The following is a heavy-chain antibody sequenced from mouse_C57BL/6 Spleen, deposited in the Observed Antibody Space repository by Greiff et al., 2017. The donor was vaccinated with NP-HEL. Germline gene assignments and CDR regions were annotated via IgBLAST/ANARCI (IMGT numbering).Heavy chain of an antibody. V-gene: IGHV1-62-2*01. CDR1: GYTFTEYT. Sequence: QVQLKESGAELVKPGASVKLSCKASGYTFTEYTIHWVKQRSGQGLEWIGWFYPGSGSIKYNEKFKDKATLTADKSSSTVYMELSRLPSEDSAVYFCARHPFSTMVRRGVYAMDYWGQGTSVTVSS. CDR2: FYPGSGSI. D-gene: IGHD2-1*01. J-gene: IGHJ4*01. CDR3: ARHPFSTMVRRGVYAMDY.